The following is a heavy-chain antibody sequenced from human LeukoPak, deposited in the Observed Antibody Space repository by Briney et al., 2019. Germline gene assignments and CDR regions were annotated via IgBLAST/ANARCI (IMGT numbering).Heavy chain of an antibody. J-gene: IGHJ4*02. CDR3: GVVRGGYFDY. Sequence: AGGSLRLSCAASGFTVSSNYMSWVRQAPGKGLEWVSVIYSGGSTYYADSVKGRFTISRDNSKNTLYLQMNSLRAEDTAVYCCGVVRGGYFDYWGQGTLVTVSS. V-gene: IGHV3-53*01. CDR2: IYSGGST. CDR1: GFTVSSNY. D-gene: IGHD2-21*01.